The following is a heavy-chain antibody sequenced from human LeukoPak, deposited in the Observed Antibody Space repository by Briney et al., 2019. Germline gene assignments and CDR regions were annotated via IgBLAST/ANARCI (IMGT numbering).Heavy chain of an antibody. D-gene: IGHD6-19*01. V-gene: IGHV1-58*01. J-gene: IGHJ4*02. CDR3: AADRDTSGWFEGFFFDH. Sequence: GTSVKVSCKASGFTFTSSAVQWVRQVRGQRLEWIGWIVVDTGNTKYAQEFQERVTITRDMSTNTAYMKLSSLRSEDTAVYYCAADRDTSGWFEGFFFDHWGQGTLVTVSS. CDR2: IVVDTGNT. CDR1: GFTFTSSA.